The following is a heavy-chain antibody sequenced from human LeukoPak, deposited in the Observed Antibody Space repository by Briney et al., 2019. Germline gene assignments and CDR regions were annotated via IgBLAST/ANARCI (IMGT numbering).Heavy chain of an antibody. J-gene: IGHJ4*02. CDR1: GFTFSSYW. V-gene: IGHV3-74*01. D-gene: IGHD3-3*01. CDR3: VREPLDTISRFDY. CDR2: INSDGSST. Sequence: GGSLRLSCAASGFTFSSYWMHWVRQAPGKGLVWVSRINSDGSSTSYADSVKGRFTISRDNAKNTLYLQMNSLRAEDTAVYYCVREPLDTISRFDYWGQGTLVTVSP.